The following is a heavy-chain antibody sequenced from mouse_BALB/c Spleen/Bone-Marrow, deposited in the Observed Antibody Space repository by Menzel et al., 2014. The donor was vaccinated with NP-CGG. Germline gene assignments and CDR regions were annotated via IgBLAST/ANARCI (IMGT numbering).Heavy chain of an antibody. CDR2: INPSTGYT. J-gene: IGHJ3*01. CDR1: GYTFTSYW. Sequence: QAQLQQSGAELAKPGASVKMSCKASGYTFTSYWMHWVKQRPGQGLEWIGYINPSTGYTEYNQKFKVKAKLTADKSSSTASMQLSSLTSEDSAVDYYAREGDYDGFAYWGQGTLVTVSA. CDR3: AREGDYDGFAY. V-gene: IGHV1-7*01. D-gene: IGHD2-4*01.